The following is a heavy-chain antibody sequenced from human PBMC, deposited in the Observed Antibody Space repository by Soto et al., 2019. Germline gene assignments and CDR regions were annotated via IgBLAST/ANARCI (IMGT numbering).Heavy chain of an antibody. V-gene: IGHV1-3*01. CDR2: INAGNGNT. D-gene: IGHD2-15*01. CDR1: GYAFTSYS. CDR3: ARDLGGWPDY. Sequence: LVKVSCRASGYAFTSYSMHWVRQAPGQRLEWMGWINAGNGNTKYSQKFQGRVTITRDTSASTAYMELSSLRSEDTAVYYCARDLGGWPDYWGQGTLVTVSS. J-gene: IGHJ4*02.